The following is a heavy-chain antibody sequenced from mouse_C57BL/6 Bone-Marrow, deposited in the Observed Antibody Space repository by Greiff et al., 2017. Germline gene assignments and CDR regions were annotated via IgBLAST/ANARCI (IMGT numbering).Heavy chain of an antibody. CDR2: INPSSGYT. CDR1: GYTFTRYW. Sequence: VQLLQSGAELAKPGASVKLSCKASGYTFTRYWMHWVKQRPGQGLEWIGYINPSSGYTKYNQKFKDKATLTADNSSSTAYMQLSSLTYEDSAVYYCARSYYYGSSHDYYAMDYWGQGTSVTVSS. J-gene: IGHJ4*01. V-gene: IGHV1-7*01. CDR3: ARSYYYGSSHDYYAMDY. D-gene: IGHD1-1*01.